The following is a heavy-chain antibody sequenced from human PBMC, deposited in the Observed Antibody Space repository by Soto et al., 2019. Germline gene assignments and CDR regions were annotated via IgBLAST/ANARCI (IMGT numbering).Heavy chain of an antibody. CDR3: ARESALCDAFDI. CDR1: GFTFSSYS. V-gene: IGHV3-48*02. D-gene: IGHD2-2*01. Sequence: EVQLVESGGGLVQPGGSLRLSCAASGFTFSSYSMNWVRQDPGQGLEWVSYISSSSSTIYYADSVKGRFTISRDNAKNSLYLQMNSLRDEDTAVYYCARESALCDAFDIWGQGTMVTVSS. J-gene: IGHJ3*02. CDR2: ISSSSSTI.